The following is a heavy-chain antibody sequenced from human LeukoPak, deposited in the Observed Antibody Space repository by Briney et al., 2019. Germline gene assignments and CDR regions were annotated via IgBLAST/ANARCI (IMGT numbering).Heavy chain of an antibody. V-gene: IGHV4-4*07. J-gene: IGHJ4*02. CDR2: FYSGGST. CDR1: GGSNSSYY. Sequence: SESLSLTCTVSGGSNSSYYWSWIRQPAGKGLEWIGRFYSGGSTDYNPSLKSRVTMSVDTSKNQFSLKLSSVTAADTAVYYCARVYSGYDLPGSLANYYFDYWGQGTLVTVSS. D-gene: IGHD5-12*01. CDR3: ARVYSGYDLPGSLANYYFDY.